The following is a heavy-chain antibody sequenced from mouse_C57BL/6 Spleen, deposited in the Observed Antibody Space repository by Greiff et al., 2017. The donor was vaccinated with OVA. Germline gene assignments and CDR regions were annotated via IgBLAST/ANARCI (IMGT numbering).Heavy chain of an antibody. CDR2: ISSGSSTI. Sequence: DVHLVESGGGLVKPGGSLKLSCAASGFTFSDYGMHWVRQAPEKGLEWVAYISSGSSTIYYADTVKGRFTISRDNAKNTLFLQMTSLRSEDTAMYYCARDPYYDLYAMDYWGQGTSVTVSS. J-gene: IGHJ4*01. D-gene: IGHD2-4*01. V-gene: IGHV5-17*01. CDR3: ARDPYYDLYAMDY. CDR1: GFTFSDYG.